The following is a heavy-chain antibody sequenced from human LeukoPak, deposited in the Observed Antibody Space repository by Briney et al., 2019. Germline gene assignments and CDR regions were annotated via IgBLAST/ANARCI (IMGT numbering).Heavy chain of an antibody. V-gene: IGHV3-21*01. D-gene: IGHD6-19*01. J-gene: IGHJ6*04. CDR1: GFTFSSYS. Sequence: GGSLRLSCAASGFTFSSYSMNWVRQAPGKGLEWVSSISSSSSYIYYADSVKGRFTISRDNAENSLYLQMNSLRAEDTAVYYCARDGKPYSSGWYVYYYGMDVWGKGTTVTVSS. CDR2: ISSSSSYI. CDR3: ARDGKPYSSGWYVYYYGMDV.